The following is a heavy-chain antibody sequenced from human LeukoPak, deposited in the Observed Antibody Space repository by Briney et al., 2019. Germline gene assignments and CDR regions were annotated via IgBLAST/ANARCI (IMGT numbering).Heavy chain of an antibody. CDR1: GGSISSSSYY. CDR2: IYYSGST. V-gene: IGHV4-39*01. CDR3: ARPDYYYYHMDV. Sequence: PSETLSLTCSVSGGSISSSSYYWGWIRQPPGKGLEWIGNIYYSGSTYYNPSLKSRVTISVDTSKNQFSLKLSSVTAAGTAVYYCARPDYYYYHMDVWGKGTTVTVSS. J-gene: IGHJ6*03.